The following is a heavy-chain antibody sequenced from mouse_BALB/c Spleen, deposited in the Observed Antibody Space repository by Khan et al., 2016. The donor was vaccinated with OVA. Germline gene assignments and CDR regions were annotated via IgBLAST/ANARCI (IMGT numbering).Heavy chain of an antibody. J-gene: IGHJ3*01. V-gene: IGHV1-77*01. CDR1: GYTFTDFY. Sequence: QVQLQQSGAELARPGASVKLSCEASGYTFTDFYINWVKQRTGQGLEWIGDIYPGSGNSSYFNEKFKGKATLTADKSSSTAYMQLSSLTSEDSAVYFCASSGTGCFAYWGHGTLVTVSA. D-gene: IGHD4-1*01. CDR3: ASSGTGCFAY. CDR2: IYPGSGNSS.